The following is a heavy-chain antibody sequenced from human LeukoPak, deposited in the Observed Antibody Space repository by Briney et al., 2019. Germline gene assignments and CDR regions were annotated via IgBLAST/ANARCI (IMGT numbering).Heavy chain of an antibody. J-gene: IGHJ5*02. Sequence: ASVKVSCKASGYTFTGSYMHWVRQAPGHGLEWMGGINPKPGGTNYAQQFQGRVTMTRDTSTSTAYMELSRLKPEDTAVYFCARQRVGAADPNWFDLWGQGTLDTLSS. CDR1: GYTFTGSY. CDR2: INPKPGGT. CDR3: ARQRVGAADPNWFDL. D-gene: IGHD6-13*01. V-gene: IGHV1-2*02.